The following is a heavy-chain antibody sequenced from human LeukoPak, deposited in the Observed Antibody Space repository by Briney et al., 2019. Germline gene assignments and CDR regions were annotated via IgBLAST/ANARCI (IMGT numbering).Heavy chain of an antibody. CDR3: ARATQPGFDP. D-gene: IGHD2-15*01. J-gene: IGHJ5*02. CDR2: ISSDSGAR. CDR1: GFTFNSYW. V-gene: IGHV3-48*01. Sequence: PGGSLRLSCAASGFTFNSYWMSWVRQAPGKGLEWVSYISSDSGARYYADSVKGRFTISRDNAKNSLYLQMNSLRAEDTAVYYCARATQPGFDPWGQGTLVAVSS.